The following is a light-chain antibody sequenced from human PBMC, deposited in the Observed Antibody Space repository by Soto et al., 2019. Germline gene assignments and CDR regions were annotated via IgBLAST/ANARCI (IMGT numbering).Light chain of an antibody. CDR2: SNN. J-gene: IGLJ2*01. CDR3: AAWGDSLNGPV. CDR1: SSNIGSNT. Sequence: QSVLTQPPSASGTPGQRVTISCSGSSSNIGSNTVNWYQQLPGTAPKLLIYSNNHRPSGVPDRFSGSKSGTSASLAISGLQFEDEADYYCAAWGDSLNGPVFGAGTKLTVL. V-gene: IGLV1-44*01.